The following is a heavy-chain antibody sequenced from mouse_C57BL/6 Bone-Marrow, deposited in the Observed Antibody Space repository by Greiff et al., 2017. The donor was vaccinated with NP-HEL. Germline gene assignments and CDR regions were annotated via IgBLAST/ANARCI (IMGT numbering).Heavy chain of an antibody. Sequence: QVQLQQSGAELVKPGASVKMSCKASGYTFTSYWITWVKQRPGQGLEWIGDIYPGSGSTNYNEKFKSKATLTVDTSSSTAYMQLSSLTSEDSAVYYCARDDYYYGSSGFAYWGQGTLVTVSA. CDR3: ARDDYYYGSSGFAY. V-gene: IGHV1-55*01. CDR2: IYPGSGST. J-gene: IGHJ3*01. CDR1: GYTFTSYW. D-gene: IGHD1-1*01.